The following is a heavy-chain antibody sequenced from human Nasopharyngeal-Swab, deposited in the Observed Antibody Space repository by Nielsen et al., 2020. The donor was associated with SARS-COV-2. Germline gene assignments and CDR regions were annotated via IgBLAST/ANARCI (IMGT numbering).Heavy chain of an antibody. Sequence: GASLRLSCAASGFTFSSYGMHWVRQAPGKGLEWVAVIWYDGSNKYYADSVKGRFTISRDNSKNTLYLQMNSLRAEDTAVYYCARDLVRGRWLQYAFDIWGQGTMVTVSS. CDR1: GFTFSSYG. CDR2: IWYDGSNK. V-gene: IGHV3-33*01. D-gene: IGHD5-24*01. CDR3: ARDLVRGRWLQYAFDI. J-gene: IGHJ3*02.